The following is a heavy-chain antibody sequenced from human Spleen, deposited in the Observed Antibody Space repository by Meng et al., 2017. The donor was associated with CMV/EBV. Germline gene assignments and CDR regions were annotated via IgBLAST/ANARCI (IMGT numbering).Heavy chain of an antibody. CDR2: IYSGGSST. D-gene: IGHD1-26*01. Sequence: GESLKISCAASGFTFSSYAMSWVRQAPGKGLEWVSFIYSGGSSTYYADSVEGRFIISRDNSKNTLYLQMNSLRAEDTAIYYCAKDGTYYGMDVWGQGTTVTVSS. CDR1: GFTFSSYA. J-gene: IGHJ6*02. CDR3: AKDGTYYGMDV. V-gene: IGHV3-23*03.